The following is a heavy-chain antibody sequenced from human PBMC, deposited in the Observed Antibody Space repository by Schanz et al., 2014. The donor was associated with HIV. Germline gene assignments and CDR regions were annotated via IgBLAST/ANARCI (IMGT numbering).Heavy chain of an antibody. CDR1: GFTFSSYW. D-gene: IGHD1-26*01. CDR3: RVFMYSYDV. J-gene: IGHJ3*01. Sequence: EVQLVESGGGLVQPGGSLRLSCVASGFTFSSYWMSWVRQAPGKGLEWVAYITPDGSVTYADSVKGRFTASRDSSKNTLYLQMDSLRVEDTATYYCRVFMYSYDVWGQGTMVTVSS. V-gene: IGHV3-7*01. CDR2: ITPDGSV.